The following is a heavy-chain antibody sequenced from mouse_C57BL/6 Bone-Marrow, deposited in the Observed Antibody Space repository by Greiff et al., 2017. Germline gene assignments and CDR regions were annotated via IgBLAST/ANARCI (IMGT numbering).Heavy chain of an antibody. Sequence: EVMLVESGGGLVQPGGSMKLSCVASGFTFSNYWMNWVRQSPEKGLEWVAQIRLKSDNYATHYAESVKGRFTISRDDSKSSVYLQMNNLRAEDTGIYYCTVDSYYSNYEAMDYWGQGTSVTVSS. D-gene: IGHD2-5*01. J-gene: IGHJ4*01. CDR1: GFTFSNYW. V-gene: IGHV6-3*01. CDR2: IRLKSDNYAT. CDR3: TVDSYYSNYEAMDY.